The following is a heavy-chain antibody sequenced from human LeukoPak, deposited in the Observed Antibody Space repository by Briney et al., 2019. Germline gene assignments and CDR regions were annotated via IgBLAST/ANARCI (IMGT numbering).Heavy chain of an antibody. Sequence: ASVKVSCKASGYTFTSYAMNWVRQAPGQGLEWMGWINTNTGNPTYAQGFTGRFVFSLDTSVSTAYLQISSLKAEDTAVYYCARVNYYDSSGYYHEGEFDYWGQGTLVTVSS. J-gene: IGHJ4*02. CDR2: INTNTGNP. CDR3: ARVNYYDSSGYYHEGEFDY. CDR1: GYTFTSYA. D-gene: IGHD3-22*01. V-gene: IGHV7-4-1*02.